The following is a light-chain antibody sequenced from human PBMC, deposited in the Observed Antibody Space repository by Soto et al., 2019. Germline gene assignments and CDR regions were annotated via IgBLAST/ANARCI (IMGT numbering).Light chain of an antibody. CDR2: GAS. V-gene: IGKV3-20*01. J-gene: IGKJ1*01. CDR3: QQYGSSPRT. CDR1: QSVSSSY. Sequence: EIVLTQSPGTLSLSPGERATLSCRASQSVSSSYLAWYQQKPGQAPRLLIYGASSRATGIPDRFRGSGSGTAFTLTISRLKPEDFAVYYCQQYGSSPRTFVQGTKVEIK.